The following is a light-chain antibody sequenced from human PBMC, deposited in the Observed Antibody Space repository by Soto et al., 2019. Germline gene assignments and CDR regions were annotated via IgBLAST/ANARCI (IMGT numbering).Light chain of an antibody. CDR1: QSVSTY. CDR3: QEGSTLLT. Sequence: DLPMTQSPSSLATSVGDRVTITCRTSQSVSTYLNWYQQRPGKAPKLLIYGASSLQSGVPSRFSGSGSGTHFTLTISSLQPEDFATYYCQEGSTLLTFGGGTKVEIK. V-gene: IGKV1-39*01. J-gene: IGKJ4*01. CDR2: GAS.